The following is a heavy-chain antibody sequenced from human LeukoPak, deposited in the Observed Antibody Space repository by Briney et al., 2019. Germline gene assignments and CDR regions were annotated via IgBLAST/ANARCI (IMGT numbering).Heavy chain of an antibody. V-gene: IGHV3-30*02. CDR2: IRYDGSNK. CDR1: GFTFSSYA. D-gene: IGHD6-13*01. Sequence: GGSLRLSCAASGFTFSSYAMHWVRQAPGKGLEWVAFIRYDGSNKYYADSVKGRFTISRDNAKNSLYLQMNSLRAEDTAVYYCAREGYSPYWGQGTLVTVSS. J-gene: IGHJ4*02. CDR3: AREGYSPY.